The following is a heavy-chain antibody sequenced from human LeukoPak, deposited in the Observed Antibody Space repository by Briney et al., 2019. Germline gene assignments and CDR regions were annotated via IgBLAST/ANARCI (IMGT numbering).Heavy chain of an antibody. CDR3: ARGSPYYDILTGYYPPAPLDY. J-gene: IGHJ4*02. Sequence: ASVKVSCKASGYTFTSYGISWVRQAPGQGLEWMGGIIPIFGTANYAQKFQGRVTITADKSTSTAYMELSSLRSEDTAVYYCARGSPYYDILTGYYPPAPLDYWGQGTLVTVSS. CDR2: IIPIFGTA. D-gene: IGHD3-9*01. V-gene: IGHV1-69*06. CDR1: GYTFTSYG.